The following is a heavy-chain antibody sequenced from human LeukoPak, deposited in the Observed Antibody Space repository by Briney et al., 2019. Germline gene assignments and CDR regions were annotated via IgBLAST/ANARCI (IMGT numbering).Heavy chain of an antibody. Sequence: PGGSLRLSCAASGFTFSDYYMSWVRQAPGKGLEWVSAISGSGNTYYADSVKGRFTISRDNSKNTLYLIMNSLRAEDTAVYYCAKTSGYFDYWGQGTLVTVSS. CDR3: AKTSGYFDY. J-gene: IGHJ4*02. CDR1: GFTFSDYY. CDR2: ISGSGNT. V-gene: IGHV3-23*01.